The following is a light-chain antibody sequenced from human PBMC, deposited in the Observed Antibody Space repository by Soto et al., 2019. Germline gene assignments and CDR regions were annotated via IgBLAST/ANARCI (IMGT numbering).Light chain of an antibody. Sequence: DIQMTQSPSSVCASVGDRVTLTCRASHAISTWVAWYQQRPGKAPTLLIYASSRLPSGVPARFSGGGSGTDFTITISSLEHEDFVTYYCRQHNSYPLTFGGGTKVDIK. CDR1: HAISTW. J-gene: IGKJ4*01. V-gene: IGKV1-12*01. CDR2: ASS. CDR3: RQHNSYPLT.